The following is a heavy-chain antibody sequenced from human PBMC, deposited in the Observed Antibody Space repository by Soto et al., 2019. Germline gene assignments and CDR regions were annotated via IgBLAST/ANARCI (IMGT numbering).Heavy chain of an antibody. J-gene: IGHJ6*03. D-gene: IGHD6-13*01. V-gene: IGHV3-66*01. CDR3: ARDQRQLASYYYYYCMDV. CDR1: GFTVSSNY. CDR2: IYSGGST. Sequence: EVQLVESGGGLVQPGGSLRLSCAASGFTVSSNYMSWVRQAPGKGLEWVSVIYSGGSTYYADYVKGRFTISRDNSKTTLYLQRNSLRAEDTAVYYCARDQRQLASYYYYYCMDVWGKGTTVTVSS.